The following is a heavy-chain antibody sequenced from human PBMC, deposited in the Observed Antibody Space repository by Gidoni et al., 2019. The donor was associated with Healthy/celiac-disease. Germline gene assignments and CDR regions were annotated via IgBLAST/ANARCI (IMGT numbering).Heavy chain of an antibody. CDR1: GFPFRSYS. CDR3: ARSVWRGVGATAGY. CDR2: ISSSSSTI. J-gene: IGHJ4*02. Sequence: EVQLVESGGGLVQPGGSLRLSCAASGFPFRSYSMNWVRQAPGKGPEWVSYISSSSSTIYYADSVKGRFTISRDNAKNSLYLQMNSLRAEDTAVYYCARSVWRGVGATAGYWGQGTLVTVSS. D-gene: IGHD1-26*01. V-gene: IGHV3-48*01.